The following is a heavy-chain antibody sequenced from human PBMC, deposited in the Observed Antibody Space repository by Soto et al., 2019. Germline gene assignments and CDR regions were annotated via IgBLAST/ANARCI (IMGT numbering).Heavy chain of an antibody. CDR2: ISFNGINT. J-gene: IGHJ4*02. Sequence: QVQLVESGGGVVQPGRSLSLSCAASGFTFSDYAMHWVRQAPGRGPEWLALISFNGINTYYADSVKGRFTISRDNSKNTLYLQRNTLRPEDTSVYYCAGDVSGFEYFDFWGQGTLVTISS. V-gene: IGHV3-30-3*01. CDR3: AGDVSGFEYFDF. D-gene: IGHD3-9*01. CDR1: GFTFSDYA.